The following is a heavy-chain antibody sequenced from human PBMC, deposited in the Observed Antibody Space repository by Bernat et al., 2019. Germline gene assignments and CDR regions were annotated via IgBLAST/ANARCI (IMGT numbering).Heavy chain of an antibody. V-gene: IGHV3-33*01. CDR2: ISYDGTTK. CDR1: GVMFNTYG. Sequence: QVQLVESGGGVVQPGTSLRLSCAASGVMFNTYGMLWVRLAPGKGLEWVAVISYDGTTKHYIESVRDRFTISSDDSKNTLYLQMNSLRAEDTAVYYCGSYPPALFDSLGQGTLVSVSS. J-gene: IGHJ4*02. CDR3: GSYPPALFDS.